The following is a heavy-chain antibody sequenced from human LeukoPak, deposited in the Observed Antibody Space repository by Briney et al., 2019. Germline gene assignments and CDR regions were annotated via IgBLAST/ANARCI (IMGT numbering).Heavy chain of an antibody. J-gene: IGHJ3*02. CDR1: GGSISSYY. Sequence: SETLSLTCTVSGGSISSYYWSWIRQPAGKGLEWIGRIDTSGNTNYKPSLKSRVTMSVDTSKNQFSLKLSSVTAADTAVYYCARVKQEVVIDAFDIWGQGTMVTVSS. CDR2: IDTSGNT. V-gene: IGHV4-4*07. D-gene: IGHD3-22*01. CDR3: ARVKQEVVIDAFDI.